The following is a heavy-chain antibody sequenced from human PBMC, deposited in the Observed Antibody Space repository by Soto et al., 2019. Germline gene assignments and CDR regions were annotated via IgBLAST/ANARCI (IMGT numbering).Heavy chain of an antibody. CDR1: GYTFTSYG. D-gene: IGHD3-16*01. J-gene: IGHJ4*02. CDR2: ISTYNGNT. Sequence: QIQLVQSGAEVKKPGASVKVSCKASGYTFTSYGISWVRQAPGQGLEWMGWISTYNGNTNYARTLQGRVTMTTVTSTSTAYMELRSLRSDDTAVYYCARHYDYVWGSAEYYFDYLGQGTLVTVSS. V-gene: IGHV1-18*01. CDR3: ARHYDYVWGSAEYYFDY.